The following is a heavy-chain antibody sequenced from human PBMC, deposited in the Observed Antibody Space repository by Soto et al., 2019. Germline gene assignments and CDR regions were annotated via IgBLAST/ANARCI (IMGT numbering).Heavy chain of an antibody. J-gene: IGHJ4*02. CDR2: IYYSGST. CDR3: ARRYGAPFAY. Sequence: LTLTCTVSGGSISSYYWSWFRQPSGKGLEWIGYIYYSGSTNYNPSLKSRVTISVDTSKNQFSLKLSSVTAADTAVYYCARRYGAPFAYWGQGTLVTVSS. V-gene: IGHV4-59*01. CDR1: GGSISSYY. D-gene: IGHD4-17*01.